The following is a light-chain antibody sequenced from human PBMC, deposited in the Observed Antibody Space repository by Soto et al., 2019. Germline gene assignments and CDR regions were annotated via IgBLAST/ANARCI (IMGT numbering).Light chain of an antibody. Sequence: QAVVTQPASVSGSPGQSITISCTGTSSDIGYYNYVSWSQQHPGKAPKLLIYEVSNRPSGVSNRFSGSKSGNTASLTISGLQPEDEADYYCISYTTSTTRPYVFGTGTKLTVL. J-gene: IGLJ1*01. CDR1: SSDIGYYNY. CDR3: ISYTTSTTRPYV. CDR2: EVS. V-gene: IGLV2-14*01.